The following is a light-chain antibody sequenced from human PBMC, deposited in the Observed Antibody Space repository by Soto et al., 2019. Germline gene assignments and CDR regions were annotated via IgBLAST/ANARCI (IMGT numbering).Light chain of an antibody. Sequence: VMTQSPLPLPVTLGQAASISCRSNQSLVHSDGIAYFSWYQQRPGRSPRRLIYKVSNLDSGVPARFSGSGSGTDFALKISRVEAEDVGVYYCIQVTHWPITFGQGTRLEIK. V-gene: IGKV2-30*02. CDR1: QSLVHSDGIAY. CDR2: KVS. CDR3: IQVTHWPIT. J-gene: IGKJ5*01.